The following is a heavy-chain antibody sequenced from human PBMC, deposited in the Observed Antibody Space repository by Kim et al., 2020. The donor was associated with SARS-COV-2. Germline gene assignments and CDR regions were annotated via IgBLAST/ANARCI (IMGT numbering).Heavy chain of an antibody. D-gene: IGHD5-12*01. J-gene: IGHJ4*02. V-gene: IGHV3-53*01. CDR3: ARDPQDGYGHFDF. Sequence: GGSLRLSCAASGFSVSGFHMAWVRQTPGKGLEWVSVVYAGGRTQYAETVKGRFTISRDISKNTLNLQMDSLRAEDTAIYYCARDPQDGYGHFDFWGQGTLVSVSS. CDR2: VYAGGRT. CDR1: GFSVSGFH.